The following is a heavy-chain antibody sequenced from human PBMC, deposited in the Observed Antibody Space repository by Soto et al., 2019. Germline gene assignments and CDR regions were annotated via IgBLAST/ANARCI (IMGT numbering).Heavy chain of an antibody. D-gene: IGHD3-10*02. Sequence: QITLKESGPSLVKPTQTLTLTCTFSGFSLTTYGVGVGWVRQPPGKALEWLAIIYWDHDQYFSPSLKDRLTITDGTATNRVVLTVTSMDAVDAATYFCAHFVRTFDVWGHGTVVTVSS. CDR3: AHFVRTFDV. J-gene: IGHJ3*01. CDR2: IYWDHDQ. V-gene: IGHV2-5*02. CDR1: GFSLTTYGVG.